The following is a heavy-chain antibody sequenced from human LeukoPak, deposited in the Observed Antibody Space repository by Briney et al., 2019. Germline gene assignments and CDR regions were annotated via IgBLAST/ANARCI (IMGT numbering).Heavy chain of an antibody. CDR3: ARERLSGVDY. CDR1: GGSISSYY. D-gene: IGHD3-10*01. Sequence: SETQSLTCTVSGGSISSYYWSWIRQPPGKGLEWIGYIYYSESTNYNPSLKSRVTISVDTSKNQFSLKLSSVTAADTAVYYCARERLSGVDYWGQGTLVTVSS. CDR2: IYYSEST. J-gene: IGHJ4*02. V-gene: IGHV4-59*01.